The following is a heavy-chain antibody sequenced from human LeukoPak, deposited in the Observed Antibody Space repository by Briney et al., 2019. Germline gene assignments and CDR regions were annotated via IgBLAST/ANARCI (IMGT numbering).Heavy chain of an antibody. CDR1: GFTFSSYA. CDR2: ISGSGGST. Sequence: GGSLRLSCAASGFTFSSYAMSWVRQAPGKGLEWVSAISGSGGSTYYADSVKGRFTISRDNSKNTLYLQMNSLRAEDTAVYYCAKVRAAAGRGIPYYFDYRGQGTLVTVSS. CDR3: AKVRAAAGRGIPYYFDY. D-gene: IGHD6-13*01. J-gene: IGHJ4*02. V-gene: IGHV3-23*01.